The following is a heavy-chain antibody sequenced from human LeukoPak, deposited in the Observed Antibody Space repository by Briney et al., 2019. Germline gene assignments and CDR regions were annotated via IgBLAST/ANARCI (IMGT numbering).Heavy chain of an antibody. CDR2: FDPEDGET. CDR1: GYTLTELS. CDR3: ATRRDGYNHFDY. Sequence: ASVKVSCKVSGYTLTELSMHWVQQAPGKGLEWMGGFDPEDGETIYAQKFQGRVTMTEDTSTDTAYMELSSLRSEDTAVYYCATRRDGYNHFDYWGQGTLVTVSS. D-gene: IGHD5-24*01. J-gene: IGHJ4*02. V-gene: IGHV1-24*01.